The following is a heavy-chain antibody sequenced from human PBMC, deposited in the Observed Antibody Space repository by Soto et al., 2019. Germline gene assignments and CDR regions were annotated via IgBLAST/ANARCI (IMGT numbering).Heavy chain of an antibody. Sequence: SETLSLTCTVSGGSISSGGYYWSWIRQHPGKGLEWIGYIYYSGSTYYNPSLKSRVTISVDTSKNQFSLKLSSVTAADTAVYYCAREDCSGGSCYPMGGWFDPWGQGTLVTVSS. CDR2: IYYSGST. D-gene: IGHD2-15*01. J-gene: IGHJ5*02. CDR1: GGSISSGGYY. CDR3: AREDCSGGSCYPMGGWFDP. V-gene: IGHV4-31*03.